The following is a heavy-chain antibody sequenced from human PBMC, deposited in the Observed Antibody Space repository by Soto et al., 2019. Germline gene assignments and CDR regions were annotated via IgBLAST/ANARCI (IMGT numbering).Heavy chain of an antibody. Sequence: LRLSCAASGFTFSSYAMSWVRQAPGKGLEWVSAISGSGGSAYYADSVKGRFTISRDNSKNTLYLQMNSLRAEDTAVYYCSKDSSGYYGVSDYWGQGTLATVSS. CDR2: ISGSGGSA. J-gene: IGHJ4*02. CDR3: SKDSSGYYGVSDY. V-gene: IGHV3-23*01. CDR1: GFTFSSYA. D-gene: IGHD3-22*01.